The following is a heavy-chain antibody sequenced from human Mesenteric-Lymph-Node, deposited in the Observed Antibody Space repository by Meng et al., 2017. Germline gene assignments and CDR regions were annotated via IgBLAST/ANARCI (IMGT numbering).Heavy chain of an antibody. J-gene: IGHJ4*02. CDR2: ISWNSGSI. Sequence: GGSLRLSCAASGFTFDDYAMHWVRQAPGKGLEWVSGISWNSGSIGYADSVKGRFTISRDNAKNSLYLQMNSLRAEDTAVYYCAKITSWGQGTLVTVSS. V-gene: IGHV3-9*01. CDR1: GFTFDDYA. CDR3: AKITS.